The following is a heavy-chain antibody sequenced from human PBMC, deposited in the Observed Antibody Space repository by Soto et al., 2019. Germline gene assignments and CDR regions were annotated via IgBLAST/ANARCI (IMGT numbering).Heavy chain of an antibody. J-gene: IGHJ3*02. D-gene: IGHD3-22*01. CDR3: AKTRYDTSGYAFDT. Sequence: GGSLRLSCTASGFIISNYSMNWVRQAPGKGLEWISYISFSINTIFYADSVKGRFTISRDNAKNSLYLQMNSLRDEDTAIYYCAKTRYDTSGYAFDTWGHGTMVTVSS. CDR1: GFIISNYS. CDR2: ISFSINTI. V-gene: IGHV3-48*02.